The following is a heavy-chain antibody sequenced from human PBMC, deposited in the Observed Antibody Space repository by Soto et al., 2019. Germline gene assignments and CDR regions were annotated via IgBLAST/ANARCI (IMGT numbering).Heavy chain of an antibody. Sequence: ASVKVSCKASGYTFTSYDINWVRQATGQGLEWMGWMNPNSGNTGYAQKFQGRVTMTRNTSISTAYMELSRLRSDDTAVYYCARGSLQWGWFDPWGQGTLVTVSS. V-gene: IGHV1-8*01. J-gene: IGHJ5*02. CDR1: GYTFTSYD. CDR3: ARGSLQWGWFDP. D-gene: IGHD1-26*01. CDR2: MNPNSGNT.